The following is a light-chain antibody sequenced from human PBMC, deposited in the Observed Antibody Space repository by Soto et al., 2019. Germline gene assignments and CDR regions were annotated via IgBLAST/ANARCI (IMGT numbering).Light chain of an antibody. J-gene: IGLJ1*01. CDR1: RSDVGAYNY. CDR2: EVT. Sequence: QSVLAQPASVSGSPGQSIAISCTGTRSDVGAYNYVSWYQQHPGKAPKLMISEVTNRPSGVSDRFSGSKSGNTASLTISGPQAEDEADYYCSSFTSRFTFVFGTGTKV. V-gene: IGLV2-14*01. CDR3: SSFTSRFTFV.